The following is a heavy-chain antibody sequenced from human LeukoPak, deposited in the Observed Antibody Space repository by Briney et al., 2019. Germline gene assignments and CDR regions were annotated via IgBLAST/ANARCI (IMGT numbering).Heavy chain of an antibody. CDR3: ARGSYYDSIGYPDY. D-gene: IGHD3-22*01. J-gene: IGHJ4*02. Sequence: SVKVSCKASGFTFTSSAVQWVRQARGQRLEWIGWIVVGSGNTNYAQKLQGRVTMTTDTSTSTAYMELRSLRSDDTAVYYCARGSYYDSIGYPDYWGQGTLVTVSS. CDR1: GFTFTSSA. CDR2: IVVGSGNT. V-gene: IGHV1-58*01.